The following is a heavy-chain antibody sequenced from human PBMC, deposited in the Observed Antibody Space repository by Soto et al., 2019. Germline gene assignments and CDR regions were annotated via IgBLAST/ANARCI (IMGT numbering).Heavy chain of an antibody. CDR3: ARDAYYYDSSGYSY. D-gene: IGHD3-22*01. V-gene: IGHV3-48*02. Sequence: GGSLRLSCAASGFTFSSYSMNWVRQAPGKGLEWVSYISSSSSTIYYADSVKGRFTISRDNAKNSLYLQMNSLRDEDTAVYYCARDAYYYDSSGYSYWGHGTLVTVSS. CDR2: ISSSSSTI. CDR1: GFTFSSYS. J-gene: IGHJ4*01.